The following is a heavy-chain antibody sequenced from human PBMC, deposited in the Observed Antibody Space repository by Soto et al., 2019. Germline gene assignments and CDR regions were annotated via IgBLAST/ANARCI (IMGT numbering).Heavy chain of an antibody. CDR2: IYRTGST. V-gene: IGHV4-4*02. D-gene: IGHD1-7*01. Sequence: SETLSLTCAVSGGSFTSNNWWTWVRQPPGQGLEWIGEIYRTGSTNYNPSLKSRVTISLDKSENQSSLKVTSLTAADTAVYYCASRDPGTSFDYWGQGTLVTVSS. J-gene: IGHJ4*02. CDR3: ASRDPGTSFDY. CDR1: GGSFTSNNW.